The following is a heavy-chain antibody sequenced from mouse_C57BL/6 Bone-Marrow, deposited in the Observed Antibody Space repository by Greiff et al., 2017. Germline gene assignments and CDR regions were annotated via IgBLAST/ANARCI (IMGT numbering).Heavy chain of an antibody. CDR2: IHPNSGST. CDR1: GYTFTSYW. J-gene: IGHJ3*01. V-gene: IGHV1-64*01. CDR3: ARARTRGWFAY. Sequence: QVQLQQPGAELVKPGASVKLSCKASGYTFTSYWMHWVKQRPGQGLEWIGMIHPNSGSTNYNEKFKSKATLTVDKSSSTAYMQLRSLTSEDSAVYYCARARTRGWFAYWGQGTLVTVSA.